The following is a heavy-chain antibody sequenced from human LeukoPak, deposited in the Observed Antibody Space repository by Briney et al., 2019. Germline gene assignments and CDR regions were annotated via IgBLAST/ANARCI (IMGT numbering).Heavy chain of an antibody. J-gene: IGHJ4*02. CDR3: AKDRVIATGIGEFDY. CDR2: ISGSGDTT. D-gene: IGHD6-13*01. V-gene: IGHV3-23*01. Sequence: PGGSLRLSCAGSGFTLSSYAMSWVRQAPGKGLEWVSAISGSGDTTYCADSVKGRFTISRDSSRNTLYLHMNSLRAEDTAVYYCAKDRVIATGIGEFDYWGQGSLVTVSS. CDR1: GFTLSSYA.